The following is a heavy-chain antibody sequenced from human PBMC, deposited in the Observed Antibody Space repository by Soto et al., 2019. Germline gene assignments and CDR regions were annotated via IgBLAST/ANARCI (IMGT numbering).Heavy chain of an antibody. J-gene: IGHJ5*02. D-gene: IGHD3-16*01. V-gene: IGHV2-5*02. CDR2: VYWDDDK. CDR1: GFSLSTSGVA. Sequence: QITLKESGPTLVKPAQTLTLTCTFSGFSLSTSGVAVGWLRQPPGKAPEWLALVYWDDDKRYSPSLKSRLTITKDTSKNQVVLTMTNMEPVDTATYYCAHRPITFMASWFDPWGQGIPVTVS. CDR3: AHRPITFMASWFDP.